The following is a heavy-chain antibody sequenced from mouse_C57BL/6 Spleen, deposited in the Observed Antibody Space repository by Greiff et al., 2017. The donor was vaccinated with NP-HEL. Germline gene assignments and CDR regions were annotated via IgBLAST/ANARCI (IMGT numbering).Heavy chain of an antibody. D-gene: IGHD1-1*01. J-gene: IGHJ2*01. Sequence: QVQLQQSGAELARPGASVKMSCKASGYTFTSYTMHWVNQRPGQGLEWIGYINPSSGYTKYNQKFKDKATLTADKSSSTAYMQLSSLTSEDSAVYYCARRDPYYGSSYDYFDYWGQGTTLTVSS. CDR3: ARRDPYYGSSYDYFDY. CDR2: INPSSGYT. V-gene: IGHV1-4*01. CDR1: GYTFTSYT.